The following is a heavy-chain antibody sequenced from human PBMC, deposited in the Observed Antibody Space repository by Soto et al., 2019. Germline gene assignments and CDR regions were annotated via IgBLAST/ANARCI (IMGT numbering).Heavy chain of an antibody. D-gene: IGHD7-27*01. CDR3: ARDLSWGSNWYYYMDA. J-gene: IGHJ6*03. CDR1: GFILSDCA. Sequence: EVQLVESGGGLVQPGGSLRLSCATSGFILSDCAMNWVRQAPGKGLEWVSYISSSSSVIDYADSVKGRFTVSRDNARNSLYLQMNSLTAEDTAVYYCARDLSWGSNWYYYMDAWGKGTTVTVSS. V-gene: IGHV3-48*01. CDR2: ISSSSSVI.